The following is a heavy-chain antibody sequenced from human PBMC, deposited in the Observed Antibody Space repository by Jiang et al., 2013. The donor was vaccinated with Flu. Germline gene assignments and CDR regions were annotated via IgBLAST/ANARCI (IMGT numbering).Heavy chain of an antibody. CDR2: ISSNGGST. Sequence: FSSYAMHWVRQAPGKGLEYVSAISSNGGSTYYADSVKGRFTISRDNSKNTLYLQMSSLRAEDTAVYYCVKDKGLRYFDWLSGNWGQGTLVTVSS. J-gene: IGHJ4*02. CDR3: VKDKGLRYFDWLSGN. D-gene: IGHD3-9*01. CDR1: FSSYA. V-gene: IGHV3-64D*06.